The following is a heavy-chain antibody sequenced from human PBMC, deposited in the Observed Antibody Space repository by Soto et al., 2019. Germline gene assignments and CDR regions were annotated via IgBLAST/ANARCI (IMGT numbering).Heavy chain of an antibody. CDR3: ARGDWWLFDY. V-gene: IGHV1-3*05. J-gene: IGHJ4*02. CDR1: GYTFTSYA. Sequence: QVQLVQSGAEEKKPGASVKVSCKASGYTFTSYAIHWVRQAPGQRLESMGWINAGNGNTKYSQKFQGRVTITRDTSASTAYMELSSLKSEDTAVYYCARGDWWLFDYWGQGTLVTVSS. D-gene: IGHD2-8*02. CDR2: INAGNGNT.